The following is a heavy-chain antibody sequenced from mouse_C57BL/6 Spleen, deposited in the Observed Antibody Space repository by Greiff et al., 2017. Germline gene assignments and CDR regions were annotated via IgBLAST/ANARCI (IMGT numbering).Heavy chain of an antibody. CDR2: IYPGDGDT. D-gene: IGHD1-1*01. CDR3: ARGGITTVVGGFAY. Sequence: VQLQQSGAELVKPGASVKISCKASGYAFSSYWMNWVKQRPGKGLEWIGQIYPGDGDTTYNGKFKGKATLTADKSSSTAYMQLSSLTSEDSAVYFCARGGITTVVGGFAYWGQGTLVTVSA. CDR1: GYAFSSYW. J-gene: IGHJ3*01. V-gene: IGHV1-80*01.